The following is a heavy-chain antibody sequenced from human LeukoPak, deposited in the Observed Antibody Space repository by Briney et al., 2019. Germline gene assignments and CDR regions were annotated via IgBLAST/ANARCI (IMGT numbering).Heavy chain of an antibody. CDR1: GFTFSSYA. Sequence: PGRSLRLSCAASGFTFSSYAMHWVRQAPGKGLEWVAVISYDGSNKYYADSVKGRFTISRDNSKNTLYLQMNGLRAEDTAVYYCARQSMVRGVIAKIPRAYYFDYWGQGTLVTVSS. J-gene: IGHJ4*02. CDR3: ARQSMVRGVIAKIPRAYYFDY. CDR2: ISYDGSNK. V-gene: IGHV3-30*04. D-gene: IGHD3-10*01.